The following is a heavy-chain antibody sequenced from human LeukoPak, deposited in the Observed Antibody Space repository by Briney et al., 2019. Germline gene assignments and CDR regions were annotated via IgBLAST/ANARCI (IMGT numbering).Heavy chain of an antibody. J-gene: IGHJ6*03. CDR3: ARAPSWGDTDYYYYYMDV. D-gene: IGHD2-21*02. V-gene: IGHV3-48*04. CDR1: GFTFSSYS. CDR2: ISSSSSTR. Sequence: GGSLRLSCAASGFTFSSYSMNWVRQAPGKGLEWVSHISSSSSTRYYADSVKGRFTISRDNAKNSLYLQMNSLRAEDTAVYYCARAPSWGDTDYYYYYMDVWGKGTTVTVSS.